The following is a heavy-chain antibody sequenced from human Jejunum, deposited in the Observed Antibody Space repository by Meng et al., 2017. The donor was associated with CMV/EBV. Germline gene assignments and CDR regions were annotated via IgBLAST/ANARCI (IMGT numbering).Heavy chain of an antibody. CDR3: VTGELFFDY. V-gene: IGHV3-74*01. CDR1: GLSFSNYW. Sequence: RLSCAASGLSFSNYWMHWVRQVPGKGLVWVSRINKDGSTRVYADSVRGRFTISRDNAKNTVSLQISSLGAEDTAVYYCVTGELFFDYWGQGTLVTVSS. D-gene: IGHD3-10*01. J-gene: IGHJ4*02. CDR2: INKDGSTR.